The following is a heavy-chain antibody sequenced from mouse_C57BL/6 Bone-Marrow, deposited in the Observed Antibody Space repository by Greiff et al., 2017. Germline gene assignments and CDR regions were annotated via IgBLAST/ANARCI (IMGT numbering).Heavy chain of an antibody. Sequence: QVQLQQPGAELVKPGASVKLSCKASGYTFTSYWMHWVKQRPGQGLEWIGMIHPNSGSTNYNEKFKSKATLTVDKSSSTAYMQLSSLTYEDSAVSYCARRAYYYGSSSYYFDYWGQGTTLTVSS. CDR2: IHPNSGST. CDR1: GYTFTSYW. J-gene: IGHJ2*01. CDR3: ARRAYYYGSSSYYFDY. D-gene: IGHD1-1*01. V-gene: IGHV1-64*01.